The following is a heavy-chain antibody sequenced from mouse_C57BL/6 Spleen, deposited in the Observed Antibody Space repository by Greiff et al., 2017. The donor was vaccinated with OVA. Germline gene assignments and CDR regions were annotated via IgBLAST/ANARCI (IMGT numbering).Heavy chain of an antibody. CDR2: IYPGSGST. V-gene: IGHV1-55*01. D-gene: IGHD2-4*01. Sequence: QVQLQQSGAELVKPGASVKMSCKASGYTFTSYWITWVKQRPGQGLEWIGDIYPGSGSTNYNEKFKSKATLTVDTSSSTAYMQLSSLTSEDSAVYYCAREDYDYDEGDYYAMDYWGQGTSVTVSS. J-gene: IGHJ4*01. CDR3: AREDYDYDEGDYYAMDY. CDR1: GYTFTSYW.